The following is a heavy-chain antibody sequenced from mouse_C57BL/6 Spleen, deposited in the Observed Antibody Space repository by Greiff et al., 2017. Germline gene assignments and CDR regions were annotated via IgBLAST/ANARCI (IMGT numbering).Heavy chain of an antibody. CDR3: AYTMVTTVPYAMDY. D-gene: IGHD2-2*01. CDR2: ISYDGSY. V-gene: IGHV3-6*01. CDR1: GYSITSGYY. Sequence: EVQLVESGPGLVKPSQSLSLTCSVTGYSITSGYYWNWIRQFPGNKLEWMGYISYDGSYNYNPTLKNRSSITRNTYKNQFFLKLNSVTTEDTATYYCAYTMVTTVPYAMDYWGQGTSVTVSS. J-gene: IGHJ4*01.